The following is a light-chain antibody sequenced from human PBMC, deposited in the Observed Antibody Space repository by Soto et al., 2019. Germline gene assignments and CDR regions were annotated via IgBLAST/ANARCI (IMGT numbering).Light chain of an antibody. J-gene: IGLJ1*01. Sequence: QSALTQPASVSGSPGQSITISCTGTSSDVGAYNYVSWSQQHPGKAPQLMIYEVSNRPSGVSNRFSGSKSGNTASLTISGLQAEDEADYYCSSYTSSSTDVFGTGTKLTVL. V-gene: IGLV2-14*01. CDR2: EVS. CDR3: SSYTSSSTDV. CDR1: SSDVGAYNY.